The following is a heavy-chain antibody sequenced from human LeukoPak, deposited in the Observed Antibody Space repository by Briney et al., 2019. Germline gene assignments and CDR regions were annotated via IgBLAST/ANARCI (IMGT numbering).Heavy chain of an antibody. CDR1: GFRLSDYY. D-gene: IGHD6-13*01. Sequence: GGSLRLSCAASGFRLSDYYMSWIRQAPGKGLEWVAYISSSSSRTDYADSVKGRFTISRDNAKNSLYLQMNSLRAEDTAVYYCARDLSLAAAGTGWGQGTLVTVSS. J-gene: IGHJ4*02. CDR3: ARDLSLAAAGTG. CDR2: ISSSSSRT. V-gene: IGHV3-11*06.